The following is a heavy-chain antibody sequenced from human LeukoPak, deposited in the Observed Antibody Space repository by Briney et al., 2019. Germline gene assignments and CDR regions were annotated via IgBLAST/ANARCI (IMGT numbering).Heavy chain of an antibody. J-gene: IGHJ4*02. CDR3: ARVGYSGYDPYYFDY. V-gene: IGHV4-39*01. Sequence: PSETLSLTCTVSGGTISSSSYYWGWIRQPPGKGLEWIGSSYYSGSTYYNPSLKSRVTISVDTSKNQFSLKLSSVTAADTAVYYCARVGYSGYDPYYFDYWGQGTLVTVSS. CDR2: SYYSGST. CDR1: GGTISSSSYY. D-gene: IGHD5-12*01.